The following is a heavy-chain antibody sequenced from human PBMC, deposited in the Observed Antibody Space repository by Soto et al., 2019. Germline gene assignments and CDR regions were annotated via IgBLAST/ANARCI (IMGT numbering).Heavy chain of an antibody. D-gene: IGHD3-3*01. J-gene: IGHJ6*03. CDR1: GYTFTSYD. CDR3: ARGASHYDFWSGFYYYYYMDV. Sequence: ASVKVSCKASGYTFTSYDINWVRQATGQGLEWIGWMNPNSGNTGYAQKFQGRVTMTRNTSISTAYMELSSLRSEDTAVYYCARGASHYDFWSGFYYYYYMDVWGKGTTVTVSS. V-gene: IGHV1-8*01. CDR2: MNPNSGNT.